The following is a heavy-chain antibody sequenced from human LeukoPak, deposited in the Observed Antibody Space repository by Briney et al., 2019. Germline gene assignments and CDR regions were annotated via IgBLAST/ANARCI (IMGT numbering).Heavy chain of an antibody. CDR3: AKDPRYCSGGSCYRWFDP. J-gene: IGHJ5*02. V-gene: IGHV3-30*02. D-gene: IGHD2-15*01. CDR1: GFTFSSYG. Sequence: GGSLRLSCAASGFTFSSYGMHWVRQAPGKGLEWVAFIRYDGGNKYYADSVKGRFTISRDNSKNTLYLQMNSLRAEDTAVYYCAKDPRYCSGGSCYRWFDPWGQGTLVTVSS. CDR2: IRYDGGNK.